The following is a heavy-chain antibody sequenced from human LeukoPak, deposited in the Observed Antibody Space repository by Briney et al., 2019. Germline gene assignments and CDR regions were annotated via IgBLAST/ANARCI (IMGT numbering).Heavy chain of an antibody. CDR2: IYYSGST. D-gene: IGHD5-18*01. J-gene: IGHJ4*02. V-gene: IGHV4-31*03. Sequence: SQTLSLTCTVSGGSISSGGYYWSWIRQHPGKGLEWIGYIYYSGSTNYNPSLKSRVTISVDTSKNQFSLKLSSVTAADTAVYYCARSGGQLWLPVFTRWYFDYWGQGTLVTVSS. CDR3: ARSGGQLWLPVFTRWYFDY. CDR1: GGSISSGGYY.